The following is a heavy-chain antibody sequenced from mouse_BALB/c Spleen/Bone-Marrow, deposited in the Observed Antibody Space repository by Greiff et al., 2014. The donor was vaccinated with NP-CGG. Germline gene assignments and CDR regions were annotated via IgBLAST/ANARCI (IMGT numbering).Heavy chain of an antibody. CDR3: ARPSFYYGSSYWYVDV. Sequence: VQLKESGSELVKPGASVKLSCAASGFNIKDTYMHWVKQRPEQGLERIGRIDPANGDTKYDPKFQGKATITADTSSNTAYLQLSSLTSEDTAVYYCARPSFYYGSSYWYVDVWGAGTTVTVSS. D-gene: IGHD1-1*01. V-gene: IGHV14-3*02. CDR2: IDPANGDT. CDR1: GFNIKDTY. J-gene: IGHJ1*01.